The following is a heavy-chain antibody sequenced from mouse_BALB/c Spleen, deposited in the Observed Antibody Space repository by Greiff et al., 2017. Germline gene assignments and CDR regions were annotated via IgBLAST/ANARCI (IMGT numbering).Heavy chain of an antibody. CDR2: ISSGSSTI. CDR1: GFTFSSFG. J-gene: IGHJ4*01. Sequence: EVQLVESGGGLVQPGGSRKLSCAASGFTFSSFGMRWVRQAPEKGLEWVAYISSGSSTIYYADTVKDRFTISRDNPKNPLFMQMTSLRSEDTAMYYCARRATGGAMDYWGQGTSVTVS. D-gene: IGHD3-1*01. CDR3: ARRATGGAMDY. V-gene: IGHV5-17*02.